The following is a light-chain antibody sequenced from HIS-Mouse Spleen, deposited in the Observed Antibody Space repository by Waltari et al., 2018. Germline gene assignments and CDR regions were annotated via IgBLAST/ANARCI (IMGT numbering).Light chain of an antibody. CDR3: CSYAGSSTLV. V-gene: IGLV2-23*01. CDR1: SSAVGRYNL. Sequence: QSALTQPASVSGSPGPSITISCTGTSSAVGRYNLFSWYQQHPGKAPKLLIYEGSKRPSGVSNRFSGSKSGNTASLTISGLQAEDEADYYCCSYAGSSTLVFGGGTKLTVL. J-gene: IGLJ2*01. CDR2: EGS.